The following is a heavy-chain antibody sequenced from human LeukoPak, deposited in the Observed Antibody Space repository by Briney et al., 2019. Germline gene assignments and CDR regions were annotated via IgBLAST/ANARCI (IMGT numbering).Heavy chain of an antibody. CDR3: ALEGISSSWYYWFDP. Sequence: GGSLQISFQASGYKFTSYWMSWVRQRPGKGVAWMGRIDPSDAYTNYNPSFQGRVTVSADNSITTAYLNFRGLRTSDSGLYYCALEGISSSWYYWFDPWGQGTLVTVSS. D-gene: IGHD6-13*01. V-gene: IGHV5-10-1*01. CDR1: GYKFTSYW. CDR2: IDPSDAYT. J-gene: IGHJ5*02.